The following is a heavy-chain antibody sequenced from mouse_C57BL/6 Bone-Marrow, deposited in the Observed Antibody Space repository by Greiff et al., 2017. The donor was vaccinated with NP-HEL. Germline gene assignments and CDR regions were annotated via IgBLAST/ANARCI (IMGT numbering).Heavy chain of an antibody. D-gene: IGHD1-1*01. Sequence: QVQLKESGPGLVAPSQSLSITCTVSGFSLTSYGVHWVRQPPGKGLEWLVVIWSDGITTYNSALKSRLSLSKDTSKSQVFLKMNSLQTDDTAMYYCATGSSLYWYFDVWGTGTTVTVSS. V-gene: IGHV2-6*03. CDR2: IWSDGIT. CDR3: ATGSSLYWYFDV. CDR1: GFSLTSYG. J-gene: IGHJ1*03.